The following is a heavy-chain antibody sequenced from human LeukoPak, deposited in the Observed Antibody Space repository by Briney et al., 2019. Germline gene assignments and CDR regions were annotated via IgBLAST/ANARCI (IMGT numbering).Heavy chain of an antibody. D-gene: IGHD3-9*01. CDR2: ISAYNGNT. V-gene: IGHV1-18*01. CDR3: ARAYYDILTGYYGPLDY. J-gene: IGHJ4*02. Sequence: GASVKVSCKSSGYTFTRYGISWVRQARGQGREWMGWISAYNGNTNYAQKLQGRVTMTTDTSTSTAYMELRSLRSDDTAVYYCARAYYDILTGYYGPLDYWGQGTLVTVSS. CDR1: GYTFTRYG.